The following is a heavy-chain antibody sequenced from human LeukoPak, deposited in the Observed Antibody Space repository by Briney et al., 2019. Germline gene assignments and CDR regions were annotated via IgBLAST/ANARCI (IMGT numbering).Heavy chain of an antibody. D-gene: IGHD5-18*01. J-gene: IGHJ4*02. V-gene: IGHV4-34*01. CDR1: GGSFSGYY. CDR2: INHSGST. Sequence: SETLSLTCAVYGGSFSGYYWSWIRQPPGKGLEWIGEINHSGSTNYNPSLKSRVTISVDTSKNQFSLKLISVTAADTALYYCARRALQLWVSAQTHYFDYWGQGTLVTVSS. CDR3: ARRALQLWVSAQTHYFDY.